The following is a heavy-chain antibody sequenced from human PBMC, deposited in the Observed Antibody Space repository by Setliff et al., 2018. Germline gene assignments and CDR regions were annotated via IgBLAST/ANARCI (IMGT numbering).Heavy chain of an antibody. CDR3: ARDFLGQWGGKGGLDY. D-gene: IGHD6-19*01. Sequence: GASVKVSCKASGNTFTGYYIHWLRQAPGQGLEWMGGIIPMLGTTNYAQKFQGRVTITADESTTTAYMELSSLRSEDTAVYYCARDFLGQWGGKGGLDYWGQGTLVTVSS. CDR1: GNTFTGYY. J-gene: IGHJ4*02. V-gene: IGHV1-69*13. CDR2: IIPMLGTT.